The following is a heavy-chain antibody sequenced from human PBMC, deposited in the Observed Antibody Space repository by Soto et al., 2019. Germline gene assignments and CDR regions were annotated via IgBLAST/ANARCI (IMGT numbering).Heavy chain of an antibody. J-gene: IGHJ4*02. CDR3: ARSAPADYYGSGSYYPFDY. V-gene: IGHV4-39*01. Sequence: PSETLSLTCTVSGGSISSSSYYWGWIRQPPGKGLEWIGSIYYSGSTYYNPSLKSRVTISVDTSKNQFSLKLSSVTAADTAVYYCARSAPADYYGSGSYYPFDYWGQGTLVTVSS. D-gene: IGHD3-10*01. CDR1: GGSISSSSYY. CDR2: IYYSGST.